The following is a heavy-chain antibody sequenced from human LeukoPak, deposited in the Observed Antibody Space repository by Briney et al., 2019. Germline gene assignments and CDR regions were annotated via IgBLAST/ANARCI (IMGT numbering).Heavy chain of an antibody. J-gene: IGHJ4*02. D-gene: IGHD3-22*01. CDR2: ISYDGSNK. V-gene: IGHV3-30*18. CDR1: GFTFSSYG. Sequence: PGGSLRLSCAASGFTFSSYGMHWVRQAPGKGLEWAAVISYDGSNKYYADSVKGRFTISRDNSKNTLYLQMNSLRAEDTAVYYCAKAPERYDSSGTFDYWGQGTLATVSS. CDR3: AKAPERYDSSGTFDY.